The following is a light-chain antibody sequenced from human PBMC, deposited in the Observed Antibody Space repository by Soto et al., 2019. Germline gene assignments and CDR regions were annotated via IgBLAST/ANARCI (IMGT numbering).Light chain of an antibody. Sequence: EIVLTQSPGTLSLSPGERATLSCRASQSVSSRFLAWYQQKPGQAPRLLMYGASNRATGIPDRFSGTGSGTDFTLTISRLEPEDFAVYYCQQYNNWHTFGQGTKLEIK. J-gene: IGKJ2*01. V-gene: IGKV3-20*01. CDR2: GAS. CDR3: QQYNNWHT. CDR1: QSVSSRF.